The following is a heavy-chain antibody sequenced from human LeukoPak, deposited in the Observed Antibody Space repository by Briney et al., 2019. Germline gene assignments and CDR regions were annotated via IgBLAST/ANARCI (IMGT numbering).Heavy chain of an antibody. CDR3: AGEVCSSTSCYAGYFDY. CDR1: GFTLSSYW. CDR2: ISISGTTI. V-gene: IGHV3-48*01. D-gene: IGHD2-2*01. Sequence: GGSLRLSCAASGFTLSSYWMHWVRQAPGKGLEWLSHISISGTTIHYADSVKGRFTISRDNSKNTLYLQMNSLRAEDTAVYYCAGEVCSSTSCYAGYFDYWGQGTLVTVSS. J-gene: IGHJ4*02.